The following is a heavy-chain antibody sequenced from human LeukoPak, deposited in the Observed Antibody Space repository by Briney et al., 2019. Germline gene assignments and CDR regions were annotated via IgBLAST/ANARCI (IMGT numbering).Heavy chain of an antibody. CDR3: AREVEIADDAFDI. Sequence: SETLSLTCTVSGGSISSYYWSWIRQPPGKGLEWIAYISYSGITNYNPSLKSRVTISVDTSKNQFSLKLSSVTAAGTAVYYCAREVEIADDAFDIWGQGTMVTVSS. V-gene: IGHV4-59*01. D-gene: IGHD5-12*01. CDR1: GGSISSYY. CDR2: ISYSGIT. J-gene: IGHJ3*02.